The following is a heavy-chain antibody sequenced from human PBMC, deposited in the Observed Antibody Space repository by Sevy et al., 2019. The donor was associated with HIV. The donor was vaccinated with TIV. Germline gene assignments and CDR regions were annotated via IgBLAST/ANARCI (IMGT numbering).Heavy chain of an antibody. CDR2: ISSGSSYI. V-gene: IGHV3-21*01. Sequence: GGSLRLSCPASGFTLSYYNMNWVRQAPGKGLEWVSSISSGSSYIFYVDSVKGRFTISRDNAKDSLLLQMNSLRAEDTAVYYCARNLDYYASGPPDSWGRGTLVTVSS. J-gene: IGHJ4*02. D-gene: IGHD3-10*01. CDR3: ARNLDYYASGPPDS. CDR1: GFTLSYYN.